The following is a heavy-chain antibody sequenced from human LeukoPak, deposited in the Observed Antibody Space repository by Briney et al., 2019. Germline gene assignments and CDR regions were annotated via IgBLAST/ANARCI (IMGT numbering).Heavy chain of an antibody. J-gene: IGHJ4*02. CDR1: GYTFTNYF. CDR2: INPITGTT. D-gene: IGHD6-13*01. Sequence: ASVKVSCKASGYTFTNYFMHWVRQAPGQGLEWMGIINPITGTTTYAQKFQGRVTMTRDTSTGTVYMELSSLRSEDTAVYYCAREERLIAATGRGAFDYWGKGTLVTVSS. V-gene: IGHV1-46*01. CDR3: AREERLIAATGRGAFDY.